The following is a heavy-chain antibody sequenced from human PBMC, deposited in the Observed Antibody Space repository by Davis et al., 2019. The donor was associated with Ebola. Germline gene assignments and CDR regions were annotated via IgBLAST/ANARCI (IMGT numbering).Heavy chain of an antibody. J-gene: IGHJ6*04. CDR2: ISNSGSTI. Sequence: GGSLRLSCAASGFTFSDYYMSWIRQAPGKGLEWVSDISNSGSTIFYVDSVKGRFTISRDNAKSLLYLQLNSLRAEDTAMYYCARQKHYYYGMDVWGKGTTVTVSS. CDR1: GFTFSDYY. CDR3: ARQKHYYYGMDV. V-gene: IGHV3-11*01.